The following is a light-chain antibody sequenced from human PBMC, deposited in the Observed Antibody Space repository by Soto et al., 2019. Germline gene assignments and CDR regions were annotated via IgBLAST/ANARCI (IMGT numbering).Light chain of an antibody. Sequence: EIVMTQSPATLSLSPGERATLSCRASQSVSSSLAWYQQKPGQAPRLLMYGASTRATGIPARFSGSGSGTEFTLTISSLQSEDFAVYYCQQYNTWPWTFGQGTKVEIK. CDR2: GAS. CDR3: QQYNTWPWT. V-gene: IGKV3-15*01. J-gene: IGKJ1*01. CDR1: QSVSSS.